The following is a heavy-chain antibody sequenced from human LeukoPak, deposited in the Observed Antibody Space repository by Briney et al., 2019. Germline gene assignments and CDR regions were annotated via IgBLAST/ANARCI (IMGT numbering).Heavy chain of an antibody. Sequence: SVKVSCKASGGNFSSYVISWVRQAPGQGLEWMGRIIPIFGTANYAQKFQGRVTSTTDESTSTAYMELSSLRSEDTAVYYCARSNQGSYGVYYFDYWGQGTLVTVSS. CDR2: IIPIFGTA. CDR1: GGNFSSYV. V-gene: IGHV1-69*05. D-gene: IGHD1-26*01. J-gene: IGHJ4*02. CDR3: ARSNQGSYGVYYFDY.